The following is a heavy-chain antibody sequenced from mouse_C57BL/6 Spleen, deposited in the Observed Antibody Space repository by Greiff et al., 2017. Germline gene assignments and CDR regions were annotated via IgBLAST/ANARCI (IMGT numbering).Heavy chain of an antibody. Sequence: EVQLVESGGGLVKPGGSLKLSCAASGFTFSSYAMSWVRQTPEKRLEWVATISDGGSYTYYPDNVKGRFTISRDNAKNNLYLQMSHLKSEDTAMYYCARDGLLYEGYYDYWGQGTTLTVSS. CDR3: ARDGLLYEGYYDY. D-gene: IGHD2-12*01. J-gene: IGHJ2*01. CDR1: GFTFSSYA. V-gene: IGHV5-4*01. CDR2: ISDGGSYT.